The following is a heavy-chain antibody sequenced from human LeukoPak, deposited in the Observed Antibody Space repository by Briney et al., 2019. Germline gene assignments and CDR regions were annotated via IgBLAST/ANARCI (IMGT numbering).Heavy chain of an antibody. CDR3: AKGGHPAVVTTRFDS. CDR2: ISGSGNYM. D-gene: IGHD2-21*02. V-gene: IGHV3-23*01. Sequence: PGGSLRLSCAASGFTFDTYGMSWVCQAPGKGLEWVSSISGSGNYMYYKDSVKGRFTISRDNSKNTLLLQMNSLRAEDSAVYYCAKGGHPAVVTTRFDSWGQGTLVTVSS. J-gene: IGHJ5*01. CDR1: GFTFDTYG.